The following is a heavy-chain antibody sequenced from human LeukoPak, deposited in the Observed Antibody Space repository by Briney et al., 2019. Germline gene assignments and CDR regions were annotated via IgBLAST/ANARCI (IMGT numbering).Heavy chain of an antibody. J-gene: IGHJ5*02. CDR3: ATDTHSSGYFLGFDP. Sequence: PSETLSLTCAVSGGSISSGGYSWSWIRQPPGKGLEWIGYIYHSGSTYYNPSLKSRVTISVDRSKNQFSLKLSSVTAADTAVYYWATDTHSSGYFLGFDPWGQGTLVTVSS. D-gene: IGHD3-22*01. V-gene: IGHV4-30-2*01. CDR2: IYHSGST. CDR1: GGSISSGGYS.